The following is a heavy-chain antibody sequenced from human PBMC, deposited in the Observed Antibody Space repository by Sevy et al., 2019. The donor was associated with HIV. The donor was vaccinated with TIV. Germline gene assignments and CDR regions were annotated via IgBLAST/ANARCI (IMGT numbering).Heavy chain of an antibody. CDR3: VRYRSGYYWYFDL. CDR2: TYYRSKWFS. D-gene: IGHD6-19*01. CDR1: GDSVSSNSAA. J-gene: IGHJ2*01. Sequence: KQSQTLSLTCAISGDSVSSNSAAWTWIRQSPSRGLEWLGRTYYRSKWFSDYADSVKRRLTMTPDTSKNQISLQLQSVTPEDTAMYYSVRYRSGYYWYFDLWGRGTLVCVSS. V-gene: IGHV6-1*01.